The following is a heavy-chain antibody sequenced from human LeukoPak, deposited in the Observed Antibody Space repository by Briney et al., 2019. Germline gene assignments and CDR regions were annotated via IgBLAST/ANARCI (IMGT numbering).Heavy chain of an antibody. CDR3: AKDLRVIYASGSFYYRYMDV. CDR1: GFTFSSHG. Sequence: GGSLRLSCAASGFTFSSHGMHWVRQAPGKGLEWVAFLRFDGSNEDYADTVKGRFNITRDNSKNTLYLQMSTLRTEDTAVYYCAKDLRVIYASGSFYYRYMDVWGKGTTVIISS. J-gene: IGHJ6*03. V-gene: IGHV3-30*02. CDR2: LRFDGSNE. D-gene: IGHD3-10*01.